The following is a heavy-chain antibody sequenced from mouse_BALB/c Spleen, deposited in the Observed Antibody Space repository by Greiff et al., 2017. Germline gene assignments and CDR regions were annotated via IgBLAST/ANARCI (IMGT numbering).Heavy chain of an antibody. J-gene: IGHJ4*01. V-gene: IGHV5-17*02. CDR3: ARDGNYHYYAMDY. CDR2: ISSGSSTI. Sequence: EVQRVESGGGLVQPGGSRKLSCAASGFTFNSFGMHWVRQAPEKGLEWVAYISSGSSTIYYADTVKGRFTISRDNPKNTLFLQMTSLRSEDTAMYYCARDGNYHYYAMDYWGQGTSVTVSS. D-gene: IGHD2-1*01. CDR1: GFTFNSFG.